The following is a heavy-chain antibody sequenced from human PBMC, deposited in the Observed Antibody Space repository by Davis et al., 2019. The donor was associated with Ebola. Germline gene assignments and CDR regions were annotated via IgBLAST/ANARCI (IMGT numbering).Heavy chain of an antibody. D-gene: IGHD1-1*01. Sequence: ASVTVSCKASGYTFTNYGITWVRQAPGQGLEWMGLISAYNGNSNYAQKLQGRVTMTTDTSTSTAYMDLRSLTSDDTAIYYCARDRGNWNDFYYYGVDVWGQGTTVTVSS. V-gene: IGHV1-18*01. CDR2: ISAYNGNS. CDR3: ARDRGNWNDFYYYGVDV. CDR1: GYTFTNYG. J-gene: IGHJ6*02.